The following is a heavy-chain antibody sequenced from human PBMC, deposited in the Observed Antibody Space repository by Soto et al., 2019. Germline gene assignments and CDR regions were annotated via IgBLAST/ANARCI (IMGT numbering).Heavy chain of an antibody. D-gene: IGHD4-4*01. CDR1: GYTFTGYY. J-gene: IGHJ4*02. V-gene: IGHV1-2*04. CDR2: INPNSGGT. Sequence: ASVKVSCKASGYTFTGYYMHWVRQAPGQGLEWMGWINPNSGGTNYAQKKQGWVTMTRDTSISTAYMELSRLRSDDTAVYYCARDLSQYYFDYWGQGTLVTVSS. CDR3: ARDLSQYYFDY.